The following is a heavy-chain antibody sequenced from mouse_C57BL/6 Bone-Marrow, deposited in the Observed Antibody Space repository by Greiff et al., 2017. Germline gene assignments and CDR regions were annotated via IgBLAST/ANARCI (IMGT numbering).Heavy chain of an antibody. V-gene: IGHV6-3*01. Sequence: EVKLEESGGGLVQPGGSMKLSCVASGFTFSNYWMNWVRQSPEQGLEWVVQISLKSDNYATHYADSVKGRVTTSSADSKSRIYQQMNNIRAEDTGIYYCTGADDYDGGYYARDYWGQGTTVTVSS. CDR2: ISLKSDNYAT. D-gene: IGHD2-4*01. J-gene: IGHJ4*01. CDR3: TGADDYDGGYYARDY. CDR1: GFTFSNYW.